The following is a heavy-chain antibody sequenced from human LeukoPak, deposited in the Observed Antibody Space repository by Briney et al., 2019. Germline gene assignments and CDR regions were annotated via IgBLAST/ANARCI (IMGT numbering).Heavy chain of an antibody. CDR1: GFTFRSSG. J-gene: IGHJ6*02. Sequence: GGSLRLSCAASGFTFRSSGMPWVRQAPGKGLEWVAVIWFDGSNKYYADSVEGRFTISRDNIKNTLYLQMNSLRAEDTAVYYCARANTVTSNYYYGMDVWGQGTTVTVSS. CDR3: ARANTVTSNYYYGMDV. D-gene: IGHD4-17*01. V-gene: IGHV3-33*01. CDR2: IWFDGSNK.